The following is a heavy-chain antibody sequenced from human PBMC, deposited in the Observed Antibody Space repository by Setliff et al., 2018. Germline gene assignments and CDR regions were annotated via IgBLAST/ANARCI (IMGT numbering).Heavy chain of an antibody. Sequence: GGSLRLSCVVSGFTFGDFAMTWVRQAPGKGLEWVAFIRFDGSNKSYADSVKGRFTISRDNSKNTLYLQMNSLRPEDTAVYHCAREYYHIEMTTIEGYWGQGTPVTVSS. V-gene: IGHV3-30*02. J-gene: IGHJ4*02. D-gene: IGHD4-4*01. CDR3: AREYYHIEMTTIEGY. CDR1: GFTFGDFA. CDR2: IRFDGSNK.